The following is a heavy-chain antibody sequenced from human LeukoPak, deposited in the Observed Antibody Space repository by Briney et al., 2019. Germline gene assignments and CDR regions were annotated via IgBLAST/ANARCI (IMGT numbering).Heavy chain of an antibody. Sequence: ASVKVSCKASGYTFTSYGISWVRQAPGQGLEWMGWISAYNGNTNYAQKLQGRVTMTTDTSTSTAYMELSSLRSEDTAVYYCARGSIAAPYFDYWGQGTLVTVSS. CDR2: ISAYNGNT. D-gene: IGHD6-13*01. J-gene: IGHJ4*02. CDR3: ARGSIAAPYFDY. V-gene: IGHV1-18*01. CDR1: GYTFTSYG.